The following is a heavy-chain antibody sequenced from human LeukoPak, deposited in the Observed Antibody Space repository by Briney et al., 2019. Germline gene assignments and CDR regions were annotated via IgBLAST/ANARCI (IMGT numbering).Heavy chain of an antibody. CDR3: ARQITRGSGWIMRGRYYFDY. CDR1: GGSISSYY. J-gene: IGHJ4*02. CDR2: IYYSGST. Sequence: KTSETLSLTCTVSGGSISSYYWSWIRQPPGKGLEWIGYIYYSGSTNYNPSLKSRVTISVDTSKNQFSLKPSSVTAADTAVYYCARQITRGSGWIMRGRYYFDYWGQGTLVTVSS. D-gene: IGHD6-19*01. V-gene: IGHV4-59*01.